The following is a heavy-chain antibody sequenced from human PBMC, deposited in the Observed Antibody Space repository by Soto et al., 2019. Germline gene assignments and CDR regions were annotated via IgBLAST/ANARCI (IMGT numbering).Heavy chain of an antibody. CDR1: GGSISSGGYY. J-gene: IGHJ3*02. V-gene: IGHV4-31*03. CDR2: IYYSGST. Sequence: QVQLQESGPGLVKPSQTLSLTCTVSGGSISSGGYYWSWIRQHPGKGLEWIGYIYYSGSTYYNPSLKGRVTISVDTSKNQFSLKLSSVTAADTAVYYCARAVPEVYSSRFSDAFDIWGQGTMVTVSS. D-gene: IGHD6-13*01. CDR3: ARAVPEVYSSRFSDAFDI.